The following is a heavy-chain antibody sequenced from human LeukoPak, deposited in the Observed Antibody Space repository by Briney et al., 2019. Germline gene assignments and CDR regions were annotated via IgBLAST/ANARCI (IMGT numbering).Heavy chain of an antibody. V-gene: IGHV5-51*01. CDR1: GYSFATYW. Sequence: GESLKISCKGFGYSFATYWIGWVRQMPGKGVEWMGIIYPGDSDTRYSPSFQGQVTISADKSITTAYLQWSSLKASDTAMNYCARLIPGIAAAVDYWGQGTLVTVSS. D-gene: IGHD6-13*01. CDR2: IYPGDSDT. J-gene: IGHJ4*02. CDR3: ARLIPGIAAAVDY.